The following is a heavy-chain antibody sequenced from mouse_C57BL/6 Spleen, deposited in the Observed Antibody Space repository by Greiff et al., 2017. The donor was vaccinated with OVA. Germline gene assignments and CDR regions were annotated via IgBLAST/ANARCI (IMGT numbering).Heavy chain of an antibody. Sequence: VQLVESGPELVKPGASVKISCKASGYAFSSSWMNWVKQRPGKGLEWIGRIYPGDGDTNYNGKFKGKATLTADKSSSTAYMQLSSLTSEDSAVYFCARYDYGSSAWFAYWGQGTLVTVSA. CDR2: IYPGDGDT. V-gene: IGHV1-82*01. D-gene: IGHD1-1*01. CDR1: GYAFSSSW. J-gene: IGHJ3*01. CDR3: ARYDYGSSAWFAY.